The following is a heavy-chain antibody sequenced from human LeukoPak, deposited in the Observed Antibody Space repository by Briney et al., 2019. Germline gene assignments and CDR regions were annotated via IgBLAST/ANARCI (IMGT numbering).Heavy chain of an antibody. CDR2: ISGSGSTI. D-gene: IGHD5-18*01. J-gene: IGHJ4*02. Sequence: GGSLRLSCAASGFTFSSYAMSWVRQAPGKGLEWVSAISGSGSTIYYADSVKGRFTISRDNSKNTVHLQMDSLRAEDSAVYYCAKNAGYSYGLYYFDYWGQGTLVTVSS. V-gene: IGHV3-23*01. CDR3: AKNAGYSYGLYYFDY. CDR1: GFTFSSYA.